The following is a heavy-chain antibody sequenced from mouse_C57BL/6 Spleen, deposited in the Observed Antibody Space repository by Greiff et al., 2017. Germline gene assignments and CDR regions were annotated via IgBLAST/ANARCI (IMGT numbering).Heavy chain of an antibody. CDR1: GYTFTSYW. CDR2: IDPSDSYT. D-gene: IGHD2-10*01. CDR3: ARGAYYGNCGARDY. J-gene: IGHJ4*01. V-gene: IGHV1-59*01. Sequence: QVQLQQPGAELVRPGTSVKLSCKASGYTFTSYWMHWVKQRPGQGLEWFGVIDPSDSYTNYNQKFKGKATLTVDTSSSTAYMQLSSLTSADSAVYYCARGAYYGNCGARDYWGQGTSVTVSS.